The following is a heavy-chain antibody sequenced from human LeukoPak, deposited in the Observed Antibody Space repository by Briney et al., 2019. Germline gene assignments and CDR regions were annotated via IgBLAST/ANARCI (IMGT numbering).Heavy chain of an antibody. CDR1: GFPFSTYA. V-gene: IGHV3-7*03. J-gene: IGHJ4*02. CDR3: ARLRTFDY. CDR2: IKQDGSEK. D-gene: IGHD1-14*01. Sequence: PGGSLRLSCSASGFPFSTYAMHWVRQAPGKGLEWVANIKQDGSEKYYVGSVKGRFTISRDNADNSLYLQMNSLRAEDAAVYYCARLRTFDYWGQGTLVTVSS.